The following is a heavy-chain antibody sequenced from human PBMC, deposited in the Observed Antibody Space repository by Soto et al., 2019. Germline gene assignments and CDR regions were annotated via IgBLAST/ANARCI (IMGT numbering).Heavy chain of an antibody. V-gene: IGHV4-4*07. Sequence: SETLSLTCTVSGASITGSSYRSWIRQPAGKGLEWIGRFSLSGTTSYNPSLRSRVTMSADVSKNQFSLRLTSVTAADTALYYCARGMTPPGAPAWYYFDSWGQGTLVTVSS. CDR3: ARGMTPPGAPAWYYFDS. J-gene: IGHJ4*02. D-gene: IGHD2-8*02. CDR2: FSLSGTT. CDR1: GASITGSSY.